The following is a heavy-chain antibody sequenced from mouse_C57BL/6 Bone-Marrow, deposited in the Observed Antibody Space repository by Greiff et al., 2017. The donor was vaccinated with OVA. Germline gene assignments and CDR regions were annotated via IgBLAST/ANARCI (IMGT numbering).Heavy chain of an antibody. V-gene: IGHV1-9*01. CDR3: ARDGYYWYGDV. Sequence: QVQLQQSGAELMKPGASVKLSCKATGYTFTGYWIAWVKQRPGHGLEWIGEILPGSGSTNYNEKFQGKATFTADPSSNTAYMQLSSMTTEDSAIYYCARDGYYWYGDVWGTGTTVTVSS. CDR1: GYTFTGYW. J-gene: IGHJ1*03. D-gene: IGHD2-3*01. CDR2: ILPGSGST.